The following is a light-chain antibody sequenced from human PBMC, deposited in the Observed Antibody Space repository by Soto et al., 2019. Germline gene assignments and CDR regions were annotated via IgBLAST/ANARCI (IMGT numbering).Light chain of an antibody. CDR1: QSISSW. V-gene: IGKV1-5*03. CDR2: TAS. Sequence: DIQMTQSPSTLSASVGDRVTITCRASQSISSWLAWYQQKPGTAPKLLIYTASNLVSGVPSRFSGSGSGTEFTLTISSLQPDDFATYYCQEYNSDSELTFGGGTKVEIK. J-gene: IGKJ4*02. CDR3: QEYNSDSELT.